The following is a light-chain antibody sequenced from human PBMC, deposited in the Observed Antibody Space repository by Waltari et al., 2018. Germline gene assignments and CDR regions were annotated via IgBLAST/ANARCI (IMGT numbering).Light chain of an antibody. CDR3: QQYNNWPRV. V-gene: IGKV3-15*01. J-gene: IGKJ3*01. Sequence: EIVMTQSPATLSVSPGERATLSCRASQSVSSNLVWYQQKPGQAPRLLIYDASTRATGIPARFSGSGSGTEFTLTISNLQSEDFAVYHCQQYNNWPRVFGPGTKVDIK. CDR1: QSVSSN. CDR2: DAS.